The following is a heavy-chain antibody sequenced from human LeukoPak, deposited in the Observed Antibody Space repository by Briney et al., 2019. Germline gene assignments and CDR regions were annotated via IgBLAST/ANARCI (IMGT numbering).Heavy chain of an antibody. Sequence: SVKVSCKASGGTFSSYAISWVRQAPGQGLEWMGGIIPIFGTANYAQKFQGRVTITADESTSTAYMELSSLRSEDTAVYYCARGPLGRLGESYYFDYWGQGTPVTVSS. D-gene: IGHD3-16*01. J-gene: IGHJ4*02. CDR3: ARGPLGRLGESYYFDY. CDR1: GGTFSSYA. CDR2: IIPIFGTA. V-gene: IGHV1-69*13.